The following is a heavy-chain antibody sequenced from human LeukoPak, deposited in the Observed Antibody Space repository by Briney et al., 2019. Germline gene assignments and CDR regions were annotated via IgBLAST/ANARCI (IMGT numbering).Heavy chain of an antibody. J-gene: IGHJ4*02. CDR3: ARGAAAAGTGDY. D-gene: IGHD6-13*01. Sequence: GGSLRLSCAASGFTFSSYSMNWVRQAPGKGLEYVSAISSNGGSTYYANSVKGRFTISRDNSKNTLYLQMGSLRAEDMAVYYCARGAAAAGTGDYWGQGTLVTVSS. V-gene: IGHV3-64*01. CDR2: ISSNGGST. CDR1: GFTFSSYS.